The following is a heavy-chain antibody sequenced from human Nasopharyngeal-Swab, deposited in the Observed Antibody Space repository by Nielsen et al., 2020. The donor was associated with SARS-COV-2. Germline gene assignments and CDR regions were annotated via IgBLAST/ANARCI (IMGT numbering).Heavy chain of an antibody. Sequence: GESLTISCADSGFTFSIYGMHCVRQAPGKGLEWVAVISYNGSNKYYADSVKGRFTISRDNSKNTLYLQMNSLRAEDTAVYYCAKGLEMATADYWGQGTLVTVSS. CDR2: ISYNGSNK. D-gene: IGHD5-24*01. V-gene: IGHV3-30*18. CDR3: AKGLEMATADY. J-gene: IGHJ4*02. CDR1: GFTFSIYG.